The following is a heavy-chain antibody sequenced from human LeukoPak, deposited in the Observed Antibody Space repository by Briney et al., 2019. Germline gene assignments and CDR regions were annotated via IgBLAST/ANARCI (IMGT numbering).Heavy chain of an antibody. V-gene: IGHV3-13*01. Sequence: GGSLRLSCAASGFTFSSYDMHWVRQATGKGLEWVSAIGTAGDTYYPGSVKGRFTISRENAKNSLYLQMNSLRAEDTAVYYCAKGQYSSGWYFDDTTGHFDYWGQGTLVTVSS. CDR1: GFTFSSYD. CDR3: AKGQYSSGWYFDDTTGHFDY. CDR2: IGTAGDT. D-gene: IGHD6-19*01. J-gene: IGHJ4*02.